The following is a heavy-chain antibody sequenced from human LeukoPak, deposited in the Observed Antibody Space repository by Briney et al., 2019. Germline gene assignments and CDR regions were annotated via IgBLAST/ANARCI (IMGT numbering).Heavy chain of an antibody. CDR3: ARDRGYAFDI. V-gene: IGHV3-74*01. CDR1: GFTFRSYW. D-gene: IGHD3-10*01. CDR2: IKGDGSGT. Sequence: GGSLRLSCAASGFTFRSYWMHWVRQAPGKGLEWVSRIKGDGSGTTYADSVKGRFTTSRDNAKNTLNLQMNSLRAEDTAVYYCARDRGYAFDIWGQGTMVTVSS. J-gene: IGHJ3*02.